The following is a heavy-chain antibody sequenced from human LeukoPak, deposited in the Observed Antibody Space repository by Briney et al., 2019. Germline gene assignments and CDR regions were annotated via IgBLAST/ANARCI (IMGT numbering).Heavy chain of an antibody. D-gene: IGHD6-19*01. J-gene: IGHJ4*02. CDR3: ARVLIAVAGPDLDY. CDR2: INGSSGGA. CDR1: GYTFTGYC. V-gene: IGHV1-2*02. Sequence: ASVKVSCLASGYTFTGYCMHWVRQAPGPALESMGWINGSSGGANYAQKFQGRVTITRDTSISTAYMELSSLRPDDTVVYCCARVLIAVAGPDLDYWGQGTLVTVSS.